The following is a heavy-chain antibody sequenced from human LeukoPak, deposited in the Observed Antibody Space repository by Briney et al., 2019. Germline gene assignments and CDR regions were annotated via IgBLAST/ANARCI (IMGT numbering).Heavy chain of an antibody. CDR3: ARGWFGEFPPPPYNWFDP. Sequence: SETLSLTCTVSGGSISSYYWSWIRQPPGKGLEWIGYIYYSGSTNYNPSLKSRVTISVDTSKNQFSLKLSSVTAADTAVYYWARGWFGEFPPPPYNWFDPWGQGTLVTVSS. D-gene: IGHD3-10*01. J-gene: IGHJ5*02. V-gene: IGHV4-59*01. CDR1: GGSISSYY. CDR2: IYYSGST.